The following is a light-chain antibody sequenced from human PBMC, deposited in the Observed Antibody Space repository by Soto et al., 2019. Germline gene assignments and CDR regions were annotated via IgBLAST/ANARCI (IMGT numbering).Light chain of an antibody. Sequence: QSVLTQPASVSGSPGQSITISCTGTSGDVGGYNFVSWYQQYPGKAPKLMIHDVTARPSGVSIRFFGSKSGTTASLTISGLQPEDEADYYCCSYASSTSYVFGTGTKVTVL. J-gene: IGLJ1*01. V-gene: IGLV2-14*01. CDR1: SGDVGGYNF. CDR3: CSYASSTSYV. CDR2: DVT.